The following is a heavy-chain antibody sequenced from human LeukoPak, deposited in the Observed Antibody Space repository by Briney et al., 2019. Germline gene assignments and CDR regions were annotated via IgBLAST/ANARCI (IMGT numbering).Heavy chain of an antibody. CDR3: ARVVRGVIRGYYPYYFDY. Sequence: GGSLRLSCAASGFTFSSYGMHWVRQAPGKGLEWVANINQDGSEKYYVDSVKGRFTISRDNAKNSLYLQMNSLRAEDMAVYYCARVVRGVIRGYYPYYFDYWGQGTLVTVSS. D-gene: IGHD3-10*02. J-gene: IGHJ4*02. V-gene: IGHV3-7*01. CDR2: INQDGSEK. CDR1: GFTFSSYG.